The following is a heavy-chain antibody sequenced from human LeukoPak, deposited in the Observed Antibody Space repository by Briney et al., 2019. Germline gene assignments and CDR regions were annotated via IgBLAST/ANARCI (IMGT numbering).Heavy chain of an antibody. V-gene: IGHV4-39*07. CDR2: IYYSGST. Sequence: PSETLSLTCTVSGGSISSSSYYWGWIRQPPGKGLEWIGSIYYSGSTYYNPSFKSRVTISVDTSKNQFSLKLSSVTAADTAVYYCARGYCTNAVCSLGPTQAWGQGTLVTVSS. D-gene: IGHD2-8*01. J-gene: IGHJ4*02. CDR1: GGSISSSSYY. CDR3: ARGYCTNAVCSLGPTQA.